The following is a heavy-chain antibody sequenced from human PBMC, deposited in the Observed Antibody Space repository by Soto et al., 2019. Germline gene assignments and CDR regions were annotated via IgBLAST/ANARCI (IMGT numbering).Heavy chain of an antibody. CDR3: ARVEAGGYSYGLDY. Sequence: QVQLVESGGGVVQPGRSLRLSCAASGFTFSSYGMHWVRQAPGKGLEWVAVIWYDGSKKYYADSVKGRFTISRDNSKNTLYLQMNSLRAEDTAVYYCARVEAGGYSYGLDYWGQGTLVTVSS. D-gene: IGHD5-18*01. J-gene: IGHJ4*02. CDR2: IWYDGSKK. V-gene: IGHV3-33*01. CDR1: GFTFSSYG.